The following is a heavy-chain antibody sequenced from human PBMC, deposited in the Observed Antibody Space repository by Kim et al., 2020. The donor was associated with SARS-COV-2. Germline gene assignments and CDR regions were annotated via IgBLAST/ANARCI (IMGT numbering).Heavy chain of an antibody. Sequence: GGSLRLSCAASGFTFSSYAMHWVRQAPGKGLEWVAVITYDGSNKYYEDSVKGRFTISRDNSKNTLYLQMNSLRAEDTAVYYCARGDPLPHGYSTSWY. D-gene: IGHD6-13*01. CDR1: GFTFSSYA. V-gene: IGHV3-30*04. CDR2: ITYDGSNK. J-gene: IGHJ2*01. CDR3: ARGDPLPHGYSTSWY.